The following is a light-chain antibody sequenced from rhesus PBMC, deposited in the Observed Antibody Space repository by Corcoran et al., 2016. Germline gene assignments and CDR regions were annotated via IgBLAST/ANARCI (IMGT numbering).Light chain of an antibody. CDR3: QQHNSYPRT. V-gene: IGKV1S16*01. CDR2: YAS. CDR1: QGISNY. J-gene: IGKJ1*01. Sequence: DIQMTQSPSSLSASVGDTVTITCRASQGISNYLAWYQQKTGKAPKPLIFYASSLESGVPSRFRARGSGTVLTLTISSLQPEDFATYYCQQHNSYPRTFSQGTKVEIK.